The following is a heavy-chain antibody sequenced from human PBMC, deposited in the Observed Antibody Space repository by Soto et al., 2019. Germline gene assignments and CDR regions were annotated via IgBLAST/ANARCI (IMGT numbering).Heavy chain of an antibody. CDR1: GFTFRSHP. J-gene: IGHJ4*02. D-gene: IGHD6-25*01. CDR2: INQEGDTT. CDR3: AGDAAVDGGNSLLLDY. V-gene: IGHV3-64*02. Sequence: PGGSLRLSCGASGFTFRSHPMHWVRQSPGKGLEHVAVINQEGDTTEYADSVKGRFTISRDNSKHTLFLQLGSVRDDDMAVYYCAGDAAVDGGNSLLLDYWGQGT.